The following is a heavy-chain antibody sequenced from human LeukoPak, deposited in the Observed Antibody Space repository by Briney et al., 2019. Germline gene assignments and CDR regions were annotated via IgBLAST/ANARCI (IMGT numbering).Heavy chain of an antibody. CDR3: AREGGYSSGTLDY. V-gene: IGHV4-34*01. CDR2: INHSGST. J-gene: IGHJ4*02. CDR1: GGSFSGYY. Sequence: SETLSLTCAVYGGSFSGYYWSWIRQPPGKGLEWIGEINHSGSTNYNPSLKSRVTISVDTSKNQFSLKLSSVTAADTAVYYCAREGGYSSGTLDYWGQGTLVTVSS. D-gene: IGHD6-19*01.